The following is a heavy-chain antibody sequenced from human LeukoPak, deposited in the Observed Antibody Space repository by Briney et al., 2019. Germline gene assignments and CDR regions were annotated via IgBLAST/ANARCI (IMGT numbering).Heavy chain of an antibody. CDR1: GGSMKNYY. CDR3: ARAGYCSSTSCQWVPLV. Sequence: SETLSLTCTVSGGSMKNYYWIWIRQSPGKGLEWIGYIYHSGSTNYNPSLKSRVTISVDTSKNQFSLKLSSVTAADTAVYYCARAGYCSSTSCQWVPLVWGQGTTVTVSS. CDR2: IYHSGST. D-gene: IGHD2-2*03. V-gene: IGHV4-59*01. J-gene: IGHJ6*02.